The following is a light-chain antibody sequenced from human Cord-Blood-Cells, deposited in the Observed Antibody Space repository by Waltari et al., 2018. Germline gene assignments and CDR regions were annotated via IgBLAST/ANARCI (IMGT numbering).Light chain of an antibody. CDR2: EVS. CDR1: TSDVGGYYY. Sequence: QSALTQPPSASGSPGQSVTISRTGTTSDVGGYYYVSWYQQHPGKAPKLMIYEVSKRRSGVADRFAGSKSGNTASLTGCGLQAEDEADYYCSSYAGSNNYVGFGGGTKLTVL. CDR3: SSYAGSNNYVG. V-gene: IGLV2-8*01. J-gene: IGLJ2*01.